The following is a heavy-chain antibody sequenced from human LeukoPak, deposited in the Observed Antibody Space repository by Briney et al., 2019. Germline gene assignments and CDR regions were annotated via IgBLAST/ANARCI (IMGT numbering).Heavy chain of an antibody. D-gene: IGHD3-16*01. V-gene: IGHV1-18*01. CDR1: SYTFTNYS. Sequence: ASVKVSCKAASYTFTNYSFTWVRQAPGQGLECMGWISAYNGNTNYAQRFQGRVTMTTDTSTSTAYMELRSLRSDDTAVYYCARVRDYGGIGEDYWGQGTLVTVSS. CDR2: ISAYNGNT. J-gene: IGHJ4*02. CDR3: ARVRDYGGIGEDY.